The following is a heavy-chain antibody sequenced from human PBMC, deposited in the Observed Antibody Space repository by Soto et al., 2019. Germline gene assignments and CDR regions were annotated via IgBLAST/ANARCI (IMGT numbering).Heavy chain of an antibody. Sequence: EVQLLESGGGLVQPGGSLRLSCAASGFTFSSYAMSWVRQAPGKGLEWVSATRDSGGTTYYADSVKGRFTISRDNSKSTLYLQMNSLRVEDTAIYYCAKSPGAYYPITFDYWGQGSLVAVSS. CDR2: TRDSGGTT. D-gene: IGHD4-17*01. CDR1: GFTFSSYA. V-gene: IGHV3-23*01. J-gene: IGHJ4*02. CDR3: AKSPGAYYPITFDY.